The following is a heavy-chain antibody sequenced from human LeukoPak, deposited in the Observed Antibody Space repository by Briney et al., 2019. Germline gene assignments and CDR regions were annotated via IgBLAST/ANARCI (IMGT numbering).Heavy chain of an antibody. J-gene: IGHJ6*02. CDR3: TRDLAAVPGPRMDV. V-gene: IGHV3-7*03. D-gene: IGHD6-19*01. CDR2: INPDGSER. CDR1: GFSFSSYY. Sequence: PGGSLRLSCAASGFSFSSYYMSWVRQAPGKGLEWVALINPDGSERYYVDSVKGRFTISRDNARNSLYLQMDSLRDDDTAMYFCTRDLAAVPGPRMDVWGQGTTVTDSS.